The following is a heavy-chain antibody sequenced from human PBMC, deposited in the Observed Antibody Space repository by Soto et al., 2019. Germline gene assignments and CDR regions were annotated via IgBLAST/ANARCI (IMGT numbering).Heavy chain of an antibody. CDR2: ISAYNGNT. J-gene: IGHJ5*02. Sequence: QVQLVQSGAEVKKPGASVKVSCKASGYTFTSYGISWVRQAPGQGLEWMGWISAYNGNTNYAQKLQGRVTMTTDTSTSRAYMELRSLISDEATVYYCARDPPDIVEAGWFDPWGQGTLVTVSS. V-gene: IGHV1-18*01. CDR3: ARDPPDIVEAGWFDP. D-gene: IGHD2-15*01. CDR1: GYTFTSYG.